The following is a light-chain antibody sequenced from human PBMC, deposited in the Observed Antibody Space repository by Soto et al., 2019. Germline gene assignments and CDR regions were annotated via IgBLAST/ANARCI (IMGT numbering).Light chain of an antibody. J-gene: IGKJ4*01. V-gene: IGKV1-6*01. CDR2: AAS. CDR1: QGIGND. CDR3: LQDHSYPLT. Sequence: AIQMTQSPSSLSVSVGDRVTITCRASQGIGNDVGWYQQKPGKAPKLLIYAASSLQSGVPSRFSGSRSGTDFNLPISRLQPEDFATSYCLQDHSYPLTFGGGTKVEIK.